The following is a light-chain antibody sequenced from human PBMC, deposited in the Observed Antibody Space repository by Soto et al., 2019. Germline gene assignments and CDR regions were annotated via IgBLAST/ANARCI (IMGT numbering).Light chain of an antibody. J-gene: IGKJ2*01. CDR1: QSVSAW. Sequence: DIQMTQSPSTLSASVGDTVTVTCRASQSVSAWLDWYHQKSGEAPKLLIYDASTFPYGVPSRFSGSGSATEFTLTISSLQPEDFAVYFCQQTETFSLTFGPGTKVEI. CDR3: QQTETFSLT. V-gene: IGKV1-5*01. CDR2: DAS.